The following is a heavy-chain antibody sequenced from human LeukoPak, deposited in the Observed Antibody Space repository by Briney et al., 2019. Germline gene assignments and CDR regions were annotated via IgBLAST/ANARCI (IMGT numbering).Heavy chain of an antibody. CDR2: INPSGGST. CDR1: GYTFTGYY. CDR3: ARDPYSRGKANYFDN. J-gene: IGHJ4*02. Sequence: ASVKVSCKASGYTFTGYYMHWVRQAPGQGLEWMGIINPSGGSTNYAQKFQGRVTMTRDTSTSTVCMELSSLTSEDTAVYYCARDPYSRGKANYFDNWGQGTLVTVSS. D-gene: IGHD3-22*01. V-gene: IGHV1-46*01.